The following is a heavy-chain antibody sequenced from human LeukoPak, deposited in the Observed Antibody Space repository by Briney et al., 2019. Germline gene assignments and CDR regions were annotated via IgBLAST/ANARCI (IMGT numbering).Heavy chain of an antibody. CDR2: INHSGST. V-gene: IGHV4-39*07. CDR3: ARGRRSVLMVYAKYNWFDP. D-gene: IGHD2-8*01. CDR1: GGSISSGNYR. J-gene: IGHJ5*02. Sequence: KTSQTLSLTCTVSGGSISSGNYRWSWIRQPPGKGLEWIGEINHSGSTNYNPSLKSRVTISVDTSKNQFSLKLSSVTAADTAVYYCARGRRSVLMVYAKYNWFDPWGQGTLVTVSS.